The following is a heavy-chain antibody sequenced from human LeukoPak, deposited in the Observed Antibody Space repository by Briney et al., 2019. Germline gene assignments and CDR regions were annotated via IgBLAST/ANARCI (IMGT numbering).Heavy chain of an antibody. CDR2: INHSGST. V-gene: IGHV4-34*01. CDR1: GGSFSGCY. D-gene: IGHD5-18*01. J-gene: IGHJ4*02. CDR3: ARGLLGYSYGWPLTYYFDY. Sequence: SETLSLTCAVYGGSFSGCYWSWIRQPPGKGLEWIGEINHSGSTNYNPSLKSRVTISVDTSKNQFSLKLSSVTAADTAVYYCARGLLGYSYGWPLTYYFDYWGQGTLVTVSS.